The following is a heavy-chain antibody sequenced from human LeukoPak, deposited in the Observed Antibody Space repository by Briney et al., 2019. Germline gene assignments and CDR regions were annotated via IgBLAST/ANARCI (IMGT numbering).Heavy chain of an antibody. CDR1: GGSINNYY. D-gene: IGHD6-19*01. J-gene: IGHJ4*02. V-gene: IGHV4-59*01. CDR2: VCYSGST. CDR3: VRGSGWYYY. Sequence: PSETLSLTCTVSGGSINNYYWSWIRQPPGKGLEWIGNVCYSGSTNYNPSLKSRVTISLDTSKNQFSLKLSSVTAADTAVYYCVRGSGWYYYWGQGTLVTASS.